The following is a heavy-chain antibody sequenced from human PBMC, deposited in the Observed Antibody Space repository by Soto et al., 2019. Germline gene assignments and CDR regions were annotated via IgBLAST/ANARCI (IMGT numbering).Heavy chain of an antibody. CDR3: ASSGYSNFDAFDI. CDR2: IKQDGSEN. J-gene: IGHJ3*02. D-gene: IGHD6-13*01. Sequence: GGSLRLSCAASGFTFSSYWMNWVRQAPGKGLEWVANIKQDGSENYYVDSVKGRFTISRDNAKNSLYLQMNSLRAEDTAVYYCASSGYSNFDAFDIWGQGTMVTVSS. V-gene: IGHV3-7*02. CDR1: GFTFSSYW.